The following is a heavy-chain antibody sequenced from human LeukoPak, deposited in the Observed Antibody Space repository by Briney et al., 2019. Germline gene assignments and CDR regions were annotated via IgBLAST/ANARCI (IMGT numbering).Heavy chain of an antibody. CDR1: VFSFSRYS. CDR2: ISTSSSYI. CDR3: ARGLSCSCGSCYFDF. D-gene: IGHD2-15*01. V-gene: IGHV3-21*01. Sequence: PGGSLRLSCDASVFSFSRYSMLWVRQATGKGLEWVSSISTSSSYIFYADSVKGRFTISRDSARNSLYLQIDSLRAEDTALYYGARGLSCSCGSCYFDFWGQGNLVTVSS. J-gene: IGHJ4*02.